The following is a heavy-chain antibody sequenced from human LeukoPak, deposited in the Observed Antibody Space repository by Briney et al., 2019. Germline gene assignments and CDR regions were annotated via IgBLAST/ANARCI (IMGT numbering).Heavy chain of an antibody. D-gene: IGHD1-26*01. J-gene: IGHJ4*02. Sequence: SETLSLTCSVSGGSISSSSYYWSWIRQPAGKGLEWIGRIYTSGSTNYNPSLKSRVTISVDTSKNQFSLKLSSVTAADTAVYYCARDASGSYLGFDYWGQGTLVTVSS. V-gene: IGHV4-61*02. CDR3: ARDASGSYLGFDY. CDR1: GGSISSSSYY. CDR2: IYTSGST.